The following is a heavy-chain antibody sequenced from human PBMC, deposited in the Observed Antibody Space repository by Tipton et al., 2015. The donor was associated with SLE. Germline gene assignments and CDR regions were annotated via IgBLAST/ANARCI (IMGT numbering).Heavy chain of an antibody. CDR3: ATSGSLYPLEY. J-gene: IGHJ4*02. CDR2: IYHSGST. Sequence: TLSLTCTVSGYSISSGYYWGWIRQPPGKGLEWIGNIYHSGSTYYNPSLKSRVTISVDTPKNQFSLKLSSVTAADTAVYYCATSGSLYPLEYWGQGTLVTVSS. V-gene: IGHV4-38-2*02. CDR1: GYSISSGYY. D-gene: IGHD1-26*01.